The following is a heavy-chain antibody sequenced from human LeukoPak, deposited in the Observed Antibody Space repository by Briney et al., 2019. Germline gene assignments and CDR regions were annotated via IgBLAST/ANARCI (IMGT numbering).Heavy chain of an antibody. CDR3: ARRLVVPKPGPYYFDY. D-gene: IGHD2-2*01. Sequence: PSETLSLTCAVYGGSFSGYYWSWIRQPPGKGLEWIGEINHSGSTNYNPSLKSRVTISVDTSKNQFSLKLSSVTAADTAVYYCARRLVVPKPGPYYFDYWGQGTLVTVSS. V-gene: IGHV4-34*01. CDR1: GGSFSGYY. CDR2: INHSGST. J-gene: IGHJ4*02.